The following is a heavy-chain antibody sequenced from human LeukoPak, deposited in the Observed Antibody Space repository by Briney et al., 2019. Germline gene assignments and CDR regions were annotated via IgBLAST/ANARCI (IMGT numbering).Heavy chain of an antibody. D-gene: IGHD3-22*01. V-gene: IGHV1-18*01. CDR3: ARVTGLSDTSAYYHDY. CDR1: VDTFTNFG. CDR2: ISGYNGNT. Sequence: WASVKVSCKASVDTFTNFGISWVRQAPGQGLEWMGWISGYNGNTKYAEKVQGRVAMTTDTSTTTAYMELGSLRSDDTAVYYCARVTGLSDTSAYYHDYWGQGTLVTVSS. J-gene: IGHJ4*02.